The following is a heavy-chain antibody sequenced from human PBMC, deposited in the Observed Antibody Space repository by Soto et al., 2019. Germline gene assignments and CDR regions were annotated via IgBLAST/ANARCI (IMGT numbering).Heavy chain of an antibody. CDR1: GYSFTSYW. J-gene: IGHJ6*02. V-gene: IGHV5-51*03. Sequence: EVQVVQSGAEVKKPGESLKISCKGSGYSFTSYWIGWVRQMPGKGLGWMGIIYPGDSDTRYIPSFQGKVTISADKSIRTAYLQWSSLKASDTAMYYCAGLGRAVAGTYGMDVWGQGTTVTVSS. D-gene: IGHD6-19*01. CDR2: IYPGDSDT. CDR3: AGLGRAVAGTYGMDV.